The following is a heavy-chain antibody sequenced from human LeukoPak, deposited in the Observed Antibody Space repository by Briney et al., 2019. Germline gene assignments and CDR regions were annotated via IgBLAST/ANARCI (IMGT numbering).Heavy chain of an antibody. CDR2: INPNSGGT. CDR1: GYTFTGYY. Sequence: ASVKVSCKASGYTFTGYYMHWVRQAPGQGLEWMGWINPNSGGTNYAQKFQGRVTMTRDTSISTAYMELSSLRSEDTAVYYCARGARLVATTPFDYWGQGTLVTVSS. V-gene: IGHV1-2*02. J-gene: IGHJ4*02. CDR3: ARGARLVATTPFDY. D-gene: IGHD5-12*01.